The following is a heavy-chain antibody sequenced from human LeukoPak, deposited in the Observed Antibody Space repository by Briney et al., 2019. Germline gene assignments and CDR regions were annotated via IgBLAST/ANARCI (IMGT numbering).Heavy chain of an antibody. CDR3: AKVRSGSYLESFDF. CDR1: GFTSSSYA. CDR2: LSGSGGST. V-gene: IGHV3-23*01. D-gene: IGHD1-26*01. J-gene: IGHJ4*02. Sequence: GGSLRLSCAASGFTSSSYAMSWVRQAPGKGLEWVSALSGSGGSTYYADSVKGRFTISRDNSKNTLYLQMNSLRAEDTAVYYCAKVRSGSYLESFDFWGQGTLVTVSS.